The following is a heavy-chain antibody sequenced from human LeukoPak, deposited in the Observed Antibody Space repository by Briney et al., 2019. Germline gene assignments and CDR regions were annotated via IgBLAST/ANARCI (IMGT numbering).Heavy chain of an antibody. CDR3: ARVPGGWELNFDY. V-gene: IGHV3-74*01. J-gene: IGHJ4*02. D-gene: IGHD1-26*01. Sequence: GGSLTLSCAASGFTFSDYWMHWVRQAPGKGLVWVSRISSDGSRVTYADSVKGRFTISRDNAKNTLYLQMSSLRAEDTALYYCARVPGGWELNFDYWGQGTLVTVSS. CDR1: GFTFSDYW. CDR2: ISSDGSRV.